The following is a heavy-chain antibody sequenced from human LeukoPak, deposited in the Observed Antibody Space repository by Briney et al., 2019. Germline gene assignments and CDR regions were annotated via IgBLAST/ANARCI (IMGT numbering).Heavy chain of an antibody. CDR2: INPNSGGT. J-gene: IGHJ4*02. CDR1: GYTFTSYD. V-gene: IGHV1-2*02. Sequence: GASVKVSCKASGYTFTSYDINWVRQATGQGLEWMGWINPNSGGTNYAQKFQGRVTMTRDASISTAYMELSRLRSDDTAVYYCARGRAVAGTSGPRSKSPFDYWGQGTLVTVSS. D-gene: IGHD6-19*01. CDR3: ARGRAVAGTSGPRSKSPFDY.